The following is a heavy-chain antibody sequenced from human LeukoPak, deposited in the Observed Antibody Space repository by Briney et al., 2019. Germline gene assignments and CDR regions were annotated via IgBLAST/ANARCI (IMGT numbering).Heavy chain of an antibody. CDR3: ARDATLAAAATGWFDP. D-gene: IGHD6-13*01. Sequence: SETLSLTCTVSGGSISSYYWSWIRQPPGKGLEWIWYIYYSGSTNYNPSLKSRVTISVDTSKNQFSLKLSSVAAADTAVYYRARDATLAAAATGWFDPWGQGTLVTVSS. J-gene: IGHJ5*02. CDR1: GGSISSYY. V-gene: IGHV4-59*01. CDR2: IYYSGST.